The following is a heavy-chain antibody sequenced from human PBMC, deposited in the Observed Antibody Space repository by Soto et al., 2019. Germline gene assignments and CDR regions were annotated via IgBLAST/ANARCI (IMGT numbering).Heavy chain of an antibody. CDR2: ISSNGGST. CDR1: GFTFSSYA. D-gene: IGHD4-4*01. J-gene: IGHJ6*02. CDR3: VKWGTVTTDYSYGMDV. Sequence: PGESLRLSYSASGFTFSSYAMHWVRQAPGKGLEYVSAISSNGGSTYYADSVKGRFTISRDNSKTTLYLQMSSLRAEDTAVYYCVKWGTVTTDYSYGMDVWGQGTTVTVSS. V-gene: IGHV3-64D*06.